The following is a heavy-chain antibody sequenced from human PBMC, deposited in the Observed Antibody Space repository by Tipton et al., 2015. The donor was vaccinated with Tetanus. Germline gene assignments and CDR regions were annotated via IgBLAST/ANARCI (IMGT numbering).Heavy chain of an antibody. D-gene: IGHD3-22*01. Sequence: TLSLTCGVSGGSFSGNYWSWIRQTPGKGLEWIGEINHRGGTMYNPSLKSRAAISVDASKNQFSLRLRSVTAADTAVYYCARAQRWLPFYYAMDVWGQGTTVTVSS. V-gene: IGHV4-34*09. CDR3: ARAQRWLPFYYAMDV. J-gene: IGHJ6*02. CDR2: INHRGGT. CDR1: GGSFSGNY.